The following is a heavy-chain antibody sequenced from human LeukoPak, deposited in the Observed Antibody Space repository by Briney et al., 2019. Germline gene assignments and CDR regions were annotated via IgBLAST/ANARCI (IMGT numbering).Heavy chain of an antibody. J-gene: IGHJ2*01. CDR1: GFTFSRYA. Sequence: GGSLRLSCAASGFTFSRYAMSWVRQAPGKGLEWVSGINNGAQTYYADSVKGRFTVSRDNSQNTMYLQLNSLRGEDTAVYYCTKDLRVSTLGYFDLWGRGTLVTVSS. D-gene: IGHD4-17*01. CDR2: INNGAQT. V-gene: IGHV3-23*01. CDR3: TKDLRVSTLGYFDL.